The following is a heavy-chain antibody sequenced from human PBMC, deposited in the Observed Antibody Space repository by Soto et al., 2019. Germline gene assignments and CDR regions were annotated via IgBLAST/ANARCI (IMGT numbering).Heavy chain of an antibody. CDR3: ARGGPDFDTIGGIDD. V-gene: IGHV1-46*03. J-gene: IGHJ4*01. Sequence: ASVKVSCKASGYTFTSYSMHWVRQAPGQGLEWMGVIHSIVATPTYAQKFQGRVTMARDKSTSTVYVELSSLTSEDTAVYYCARGGPDFDTIGGIDDWGQGTPVTVSS. CDR1: GYTFTSYS. D-gene: IGHD3-16*01. CDR2: IHSIVATP.